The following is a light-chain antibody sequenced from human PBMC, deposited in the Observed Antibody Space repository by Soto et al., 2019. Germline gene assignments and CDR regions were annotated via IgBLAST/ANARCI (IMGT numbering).Light chain of an antibody. J-gene: IGKJ1*01. CDR1: QSVSSSY. Sequence: EIVLTQSPGTLSLSPGERATLSCRASQSVSSSYLAWYQQKPGQAPRLLIYGASSRATGIPDRFSGRGSGTDFTLTISRLETEDFAVSYCQQYCSSPWTFGNGTKVEIK. CDR2: GAS. V-gene: IGKV3-20*01. CDR3: QQYCSSPWT.